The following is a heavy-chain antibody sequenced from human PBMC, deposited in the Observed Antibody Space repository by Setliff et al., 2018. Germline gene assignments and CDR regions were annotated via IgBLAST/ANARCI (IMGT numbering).Heavy chain of an antibody. CDR2: ISSSSSTI. V-gene: IGHV3-48*01. Sequence: TGGSLRLSCAASGFTFSSYSMNWVRQAPGKGLEWVSYISSSSSTIYYADSVKGRFTISRDNAKNSLYLQMNSLRAEDTAVYYCARDVGVEGGDYYYGMDVWGQGTTVTVSS. CDR1: GFTFSSYS. CDR3: ARDVGVEGGDYYYGMDV. J-gene: IGHJ6*02.